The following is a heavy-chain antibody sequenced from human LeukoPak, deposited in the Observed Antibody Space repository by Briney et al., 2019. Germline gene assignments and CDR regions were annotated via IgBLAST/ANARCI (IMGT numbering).Heavy chain of an antibody. CDR3: AKDPLYDSSGAYFDY. CDR2: ISWNSGSI. J-gene: IGHJ4*02. CDR1: GFTFDDYA. V-gene: IGHV3-9*01. D-gene: IGHD3-22*01. Sequence: GGSLRLSCAASGFTFDDYAMHWVRQAPGKGLEWVSGISWNSGSIGYADSVKGRFTISRDNAKNSLHLQMNSLRAEDTALYYCAKDPLYDSSGAYFDYWGQGTLVTVSS.